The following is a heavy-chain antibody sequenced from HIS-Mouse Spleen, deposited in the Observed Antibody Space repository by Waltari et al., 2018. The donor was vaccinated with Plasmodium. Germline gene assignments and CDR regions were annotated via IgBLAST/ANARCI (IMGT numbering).Heavy chain of an antibody. CDR1: GFTFSSYW. CDR3: ASSWYWYFDL. J-gene: IGHJ2*01. CDR2: IKQDGREK. V-gene: IGHV3-7*01. Sequence: EVQLVESGGGLVQPGGSLRLSCAASGFTFSSYWMSWVRQAQGKGLEWVANIKQDGREKYYVDSVKGRFTISRDNAKNSLYLQMNSLSAEDTAVYYCASSWYWYFDLWGRGTLVTVSS. D-gene: IGHD6-13*01.